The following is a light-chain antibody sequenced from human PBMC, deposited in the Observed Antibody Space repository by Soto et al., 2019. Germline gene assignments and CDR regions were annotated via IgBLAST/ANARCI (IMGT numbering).Light chain of an antibody. CDR1: QSVSSY. V-gene: IGKV3-11*01. CDR3: QQRSNWPPEYT. CDR2: GAS. Sequence: EIVLTQSPATLSLSPGERATLSCRASQSVSSYLAWYQQKPGQAPRLLIYGASNRATGIPARFSGSGSGTDITLTITILELEDFAVYYCQQRSNWPPEYTFGQGTKLEIK. J-gene: IGKJ2*01.